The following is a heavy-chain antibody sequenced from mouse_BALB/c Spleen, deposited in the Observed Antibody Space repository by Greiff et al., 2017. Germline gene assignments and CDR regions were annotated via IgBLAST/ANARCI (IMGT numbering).Heavy chain of an antibody. D-gene: IGHD1-2*01. Sequence: QVQLKQPGAELVKPGASVKLSCKASGYTFTSYWMHWVKQRPGQGLEWIGEINPSNGRTNYNEKFKSKATLTVDKSSSTAYMQLSSLTSEDSAVYYCARKGTALDYWGQGTTLTVSS. CDR1: GYTFTSYW. CDR3: ARKGTALDY. J-gene: IGHJ2*01. CDR2: INPSNGRT. V-gene: IGHV1S81*02.